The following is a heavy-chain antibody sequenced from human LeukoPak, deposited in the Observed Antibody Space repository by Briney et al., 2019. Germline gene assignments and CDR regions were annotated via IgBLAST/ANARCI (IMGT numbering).Heavy chain of an antibody. CDR3: ARDVYYDSSGYPNWFDP. J-gene: IGHJ5*02. CDR1: GGSISSYY. Sequence: SETLSLTCTVSGGSISSYYWSWIRQPPGKGLEWIGYIYYSGSTNYNPSLKSRVTISVDTSKNQFSLKLSSVTAADTAVYYCARDVYYDSSGYPNWFDPWGQGTLVTVSS. D-gene: IGHD3-22*01. V-gene: IGHV4-59*01. CDR2: IYYSGST.